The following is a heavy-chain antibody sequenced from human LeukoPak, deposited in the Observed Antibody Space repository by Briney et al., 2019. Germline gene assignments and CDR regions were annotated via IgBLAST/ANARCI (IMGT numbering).Heavy chain of an antibody. Sequence: GGSLRLSCAASGFALSSHWMTWVRQVPGRGPEWVANVNRDGSETYYLDSVKGRFTISKDNAKNSLYLQINSQRAEDTALYHCARNNGMDVWGQGTTVIVSS. V-gene: IGHV3-7*03. J-gene: IGHJ6*02. CDR1: GFALSSHW. CDR2: VNRDGSET. CDR3: ARNNGMDV.